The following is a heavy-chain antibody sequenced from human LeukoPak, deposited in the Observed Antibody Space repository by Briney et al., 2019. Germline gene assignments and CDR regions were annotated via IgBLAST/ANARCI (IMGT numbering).Heavy chain of an antibody. CDR1: GGSVSSGNYY. V-gene: IGHV4-61*01. Sequence: KPSETLSLTCTVSGGSVSSGNYYWSWIRQPPGKGLEWIGYIYYSGSTNYNPSLKSRVTMSVDTSKNQFSLKLSSVTAADTAVYYCARVPELGAPGYFDYWGQGTLVTVSS. J-gene: IGHJ4*02. CDR2: IYYSGST. CDR3: ARVPELGAPGYFDY. D-gene: IGHD1-26*01.